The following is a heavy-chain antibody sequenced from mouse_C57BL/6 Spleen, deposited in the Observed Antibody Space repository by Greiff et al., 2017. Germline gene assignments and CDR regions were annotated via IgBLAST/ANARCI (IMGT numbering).Heavy chain of an antibody. CDR1: GYNFTSYW. J-gene: IGHJ2*01. Sequence: VNLLQPGPELVKPGASVKLSCKASGYNFTSYWMHWVTPRPGQGLEWLGNINPSNGGTNYNAKFKSKATLTVDNSSSTAYMQLSSLTAEDSACYNCARFCTTVVAPYDFDYWGQGTTLTVSS. V-gene: IGHV1-53*01. CDR3: ARFCTTVVAPYDFDY. D-gene: IGHD1-1*01. CDR2: INPSNGGT.